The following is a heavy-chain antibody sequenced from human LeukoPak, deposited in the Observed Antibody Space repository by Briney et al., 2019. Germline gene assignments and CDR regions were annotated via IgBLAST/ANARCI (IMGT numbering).Heavy chain of an antibody. CDR3: ARQVVGATFDAFDI. D-gene: IGHD1-26*01. V-gene: IGHV4-34*01. Sequence: PSETLSLTCAVYGGSFSGYYWSWIRQPPGKGLEWIGEINHSGSTNYNPSLKSRVTISVDTSKNQFSLKLSSVTAADTAVYYCARQVVGATFDAFDIWGQGTMVTVSS. CDR2: INHSGST. J-gene: IGHJ3*02. CDR1: GGSFSGYY.